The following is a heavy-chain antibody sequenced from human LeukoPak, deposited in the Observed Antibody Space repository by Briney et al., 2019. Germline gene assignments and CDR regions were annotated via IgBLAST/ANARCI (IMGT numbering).Heavy chain of an antibody. Sequence: AGGSLRLSCAASGFTFSSFAMSWVRQAPGKGLEWVSVISGSGSTTYYADSVKGRFTISRDNSKNTLYLQMDSLRAEDTAVYYCVRDMSTADLDHWGLGTLVTVFS. J-gene: IGHJ4*02. CDR3: VRDMSTADLDH. D-gene: IGHD5/OR15-5a*01. CDR2: ISGSGSTT. CDR1: GFTFSSFA. V-gene: IGHV3-23*01.